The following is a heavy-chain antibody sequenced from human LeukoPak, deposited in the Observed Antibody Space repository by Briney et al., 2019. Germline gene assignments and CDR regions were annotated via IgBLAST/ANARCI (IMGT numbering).Heavy chain of an antibody. CDR3: TTEQYCSSTSCFDY. D-gene: IGHD2-2*01. J-gene: IGHJ4*02. CDR2: IKSKTDGGTT. CDR1: GYTFSNAW. Sequence: GGSLRLSCAASGYTFSNAWMSWVRQAPGKGLEWVGRIKSKTDGGTTDYAAPVKGRFTISRDDSKNTLYLQMNSLKTEDTAVCYCTTEQYCSSTSCFDYWGQGTLVTVSS. V-gene: IGHV3-15*01.